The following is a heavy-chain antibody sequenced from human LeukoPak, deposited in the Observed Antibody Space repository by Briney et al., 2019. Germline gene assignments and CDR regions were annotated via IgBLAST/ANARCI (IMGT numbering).Heavy chain of an antibody. Sequence: GGSLRLSCAASGFTFSSYAMSWVRQAPGKGLEWVSAISGSGGSTYYADSVKGRFTISRDNAKNSLYLQMNSLRAEDTAVYYCARDGSGGYPSYFDYWGQGTLVTVSS. V-gene: IGHV3-23*01. J-gene: IGHJ4*02. CDR1: GFTFSSYA. D-gene: IGHD1-26*01. CDR2: ISGSGGST. CDR3: ARDGSGGYPSYFDY.